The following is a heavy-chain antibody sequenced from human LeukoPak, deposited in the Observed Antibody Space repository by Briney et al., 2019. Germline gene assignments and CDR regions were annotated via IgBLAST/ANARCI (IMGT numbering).Heavy chain of an antibody. J-gene: IGHJ4*02. V-gene: IGHV3-23*01. D-gene: IGHD3-22*01. CDR1: GFIFSTYG. CDR3: AKIFDTSGYYFEDY. CDR2: ISGSGDSA. Sequence: GGSLRLSCAASGFIFSTYGMIWVRQAPGKGLEWISAISGSGDSAWYADSVKGRFTISRDNSMNTLFLQLNSLRAEDTAVYYCAKIFDTSGYYFEDYWGQGTLVTVSS.